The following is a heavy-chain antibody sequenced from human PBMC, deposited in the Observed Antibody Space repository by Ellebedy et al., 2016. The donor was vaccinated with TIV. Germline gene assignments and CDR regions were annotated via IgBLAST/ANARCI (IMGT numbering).Heavy chain of an antibody. CDR3: ATREWQDPMDV. CDR1: GHSFTAYG. Sequence: ASVKVSCXASGHSFTAYGIYWVRQAPGQSLEWLGWINTGNGNRKYSQKFQGRVTITTDTSASTASMELSSLMSDDTAVYYCATREWQDPMDVWGQGTTVIVSS. CDR2: INTGNGNR. J-gene: IGHJ6*02. D-gene: IGHD3-3*01. V-gene: IGHV1-3*04.